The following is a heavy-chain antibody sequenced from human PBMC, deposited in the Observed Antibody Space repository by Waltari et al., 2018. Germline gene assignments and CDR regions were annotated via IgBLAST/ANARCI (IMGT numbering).Heavy chain of an antibody. V-gene: IGHV1-69*05. D-gene: IGHD6-13*01. CDR3: ARGGLYGQQLLESAFEI. CDR2: IIPMFGTA. Sequence: QVQLVQSGAELKKPGSSVKVYCKASGGSFSTYAITWVRQAPGQGLEWMGVIIPMFGTANYAQKTQDRVTIITDESMTTAYMELSSLTSEDTAVYYCARGGLYGQQLLESAFEIWGQGTKVTVSS. CDR1: GGSFSTYA. J-gene: IGHJ3*02.